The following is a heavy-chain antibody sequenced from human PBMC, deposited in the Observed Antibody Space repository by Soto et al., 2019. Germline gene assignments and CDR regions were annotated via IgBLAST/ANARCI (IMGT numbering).Heavy chain of an antibody. D-gene: IGHD6-19*01. J-gene: IGHJ5*02. V-gene: IGHV4-31*03. CDR2: IYYSGST. Sequence: SETLSLTCTVSGGSISSGGYYWSWIRQHPGKGLEWIGYIYYSGSTYYNPSLKSRVTISVDTSKNQFSLKLSSVTAANTAAYYCARGWLVGFGWFDPWGQGTLVTVSS. CDR3: ARGWLVGFGWFDP. CDR1: GGSISSGGYY.